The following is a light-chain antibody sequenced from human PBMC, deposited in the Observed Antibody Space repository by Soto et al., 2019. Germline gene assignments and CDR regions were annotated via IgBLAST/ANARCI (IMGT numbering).Light chain of an antibody. CDR3: RQYNKWPTWT. J-gene: IGKJ1*01. CDR2: DAS. V-gene: IGKV3-11*01. CDR1: QNLXSH. Sequence: IMMTQSPATLSLSPGERATLSCRAGQNLXSHFGWYEKKSGQAPRPLSXDASNRGPGTPARFIGSGSGTDFTLTISSLEPEDSAVYYCRQYNKWPTWTFGQGTKVDIK.